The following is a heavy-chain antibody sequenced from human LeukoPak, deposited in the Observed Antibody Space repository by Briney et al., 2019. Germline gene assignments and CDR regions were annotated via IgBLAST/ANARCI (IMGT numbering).Heavy chain of an antibody. CDR1: GFTFSSYW. D-gene: IGHD4-23*01. Sequence: GGSLRLSCAASGFTFSSYWMSWVRQAPGKGLEWVASIKQDGSEKYYVDSVKGRFTISRDNANNSLYLQMNSLRAEDTAVYYCARDYGGSSPFDYWGQGTLVTVSS. CDR2: IKQDGSEK. J-gene: IGHJ4*02. V-gene: IGHV3-7*01. CDR3: ARDYGGSSPFDY.